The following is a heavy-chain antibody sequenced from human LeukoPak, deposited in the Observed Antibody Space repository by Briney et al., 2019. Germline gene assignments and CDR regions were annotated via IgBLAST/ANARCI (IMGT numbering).Heavy chain of an antibody. V-gene: IGHV4-59*01. CDR3: AGGYCSGGSCYSNAFDI. Sequence: PSETLSLTCTVSGGSISSYYWSWIRQPPGKGLEWIGYIYYSGSTNYNPSLKSRVTISVDTSKNQFSLKLSSVTAADTAVYYCAGGYCSGGSCYSNAFDIWGQGTMVTVSS. J-gene: IGHJ3*02. D-gene: IGHD2-15*01. CDR1: GGSISSYY. CDR2: IYYSGST.